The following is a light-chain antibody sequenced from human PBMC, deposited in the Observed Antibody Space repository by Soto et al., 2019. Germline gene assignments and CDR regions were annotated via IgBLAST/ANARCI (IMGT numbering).Light chain of an antibody. CDR3: CSYANSDLWV. CDR1: SSDIGSYNL. V-gene: IGLV2-23*01. Sequence: QSVLTQPASVSGSPGQSITISCTGTSSDIGSYNLVSWYQHHPGKAPKVIIYEDNKRPSGVSNRFSGSKSGNTASLTISGLQADDEADYYCCSYANSDLWVFGGGTKLTVL. CDR2: EDN. J-gene: IGLJ3*02.